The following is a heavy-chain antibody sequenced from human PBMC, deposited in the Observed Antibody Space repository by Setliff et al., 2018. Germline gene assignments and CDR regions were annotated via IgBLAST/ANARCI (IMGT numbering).Heavy chain of an antibody. Sequence: SETLSLTCAVSGFSISSGYYWGWIRQPPGKGLEWIGEIYRTGGTNYNPSLKSRLTMSVDKSKNEYSLNLNSVTAADTAVYCCAKTPRGGNSAFDLWGQGTMVTVSS. CDR3: AKTPRGGNSAFDL. CDR2: IYRTGGT. CDR1: GFSISSGYY. V-gene: IGHV4-38-2*01. J-gene: IGHJ3*01. D-gene: IGHD1-1*01.